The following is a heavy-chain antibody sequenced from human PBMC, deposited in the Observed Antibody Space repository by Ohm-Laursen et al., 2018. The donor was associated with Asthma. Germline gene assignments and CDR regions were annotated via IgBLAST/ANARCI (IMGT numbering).Heavy chain of an antibody. CDR3: ARGAFYYESTGYYFFDH. Sequence: SQTLSLTCTVSGDSISSGNNYWSWIRQHPGKGLEWIGYIYYSGITYSNPSLRGRVSISVDTSKNQFSLKLSPVTAADTAVYYCARGAFYYESTGYYFFDHWGQGALVTVSS. V-gene: IGHV4-31*03. CDR2: IYYSGIT. CDR1: GDSISSGNNY. J-gene: IGHJ4*02. D-gene: IGHD3-22*01.